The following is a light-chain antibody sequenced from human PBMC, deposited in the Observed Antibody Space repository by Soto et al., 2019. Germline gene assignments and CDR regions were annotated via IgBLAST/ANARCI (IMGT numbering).Light chain of an antibody. V-gene: IGKV1-39*01. J-gene: IGKJ4*01. CDR2: AAS. CDR3: QQSYSTPPT. Sequence: DIQMTQSPSSLSASVGDRVTITCRASQSISSYLNWYQQHPGKAPKLLIYAASSLQSGVPSRFSGSGSGTDFTLTISSLQPADFATYYCQQSYSTPPTFGGGTKVEIK. CDR1: QSISSY.